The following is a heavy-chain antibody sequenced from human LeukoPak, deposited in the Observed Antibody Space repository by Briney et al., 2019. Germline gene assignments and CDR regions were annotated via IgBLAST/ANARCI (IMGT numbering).Heavy chain of an antibody. V-gene: IGHV3-7*01. D-gene: IGHD5-18*01. J-gene: IGHJ4*02. Sequence: PAGSLRLSCAASGFTFTNYWMIWVRQAPGKGLEWVGNINEDGSEKYYVGSVEGRFTISRDNAKNSVFLQMNSLRADDTAMYYCARQYSYPNLWGQGTLVTVSS. CDR1: GFTFTNYW. CDR2: INEDGSEK. CDR3: ARQYSYPNL.